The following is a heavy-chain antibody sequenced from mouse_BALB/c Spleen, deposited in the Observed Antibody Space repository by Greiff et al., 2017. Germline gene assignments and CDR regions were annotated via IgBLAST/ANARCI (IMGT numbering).Heavy chain of an antibody. J-gene: IGHJ1*01. CDR2: ISSGSSTI. CDR3: ARCDNYGSSWYFEV. CDR1: GFTFSSFG. Sequence: EVMLVESGGGLVQPGGSRKLSCAASGFTFSSFGMHWVRQAPEKGLEWVAYISSGSSTIYYADTVKGRFTISRDNPKNTLFLQMTSLRSEDTAMYYCARCDNYGSSWYFEVWGAGTTVTVSS. V-gene: IGHV5-17*02. D-gene: IGHD1-1*01.